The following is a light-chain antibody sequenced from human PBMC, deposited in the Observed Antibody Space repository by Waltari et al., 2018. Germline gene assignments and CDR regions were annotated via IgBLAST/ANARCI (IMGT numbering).Light chain of an antibody. Sequence: DIQMTQSPSALSASIGERVNITCRASQSISSWLAWYQQKPGEVPKLLIQKSSHLQSGVPSRFSGSGSGTEMTLTISSLQSDDFAIYYCQQYSDDPMTFGQGTRLENK. CDR1: QSISSW. J-gene: IGKJ5*01. CDR2: KSS. V-gene: IGKV1-5*03. CDR3: QQYSDDPMT.